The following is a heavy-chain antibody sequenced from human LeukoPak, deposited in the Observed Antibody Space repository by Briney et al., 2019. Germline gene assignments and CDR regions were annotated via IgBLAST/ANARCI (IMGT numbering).Heavy chain of an antibody. CDR3: ARVGWFGELSLGSFDY. D-gene: IGHD3-10*01. CDR1: GYTFTGYY. J-gene: IGHJ4*02. CDR2: INPNSGGT. V-gene: IGHV1-2*02. Sequence: GASVKVSCKASGYTFTGYYMHWVRQAPGQGLEWMGWINPNSGGTNYAQKFQGRVTMTRDTSISTAYMELSRLRSDDTAVYYCARVGWFGELSLGSFDYWGQGTLVTVSS.